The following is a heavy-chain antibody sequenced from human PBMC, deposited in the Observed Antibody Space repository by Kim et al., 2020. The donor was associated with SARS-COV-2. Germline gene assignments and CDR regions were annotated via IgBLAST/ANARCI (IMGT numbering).Heavy chain of an antibody. D-gene: IGHD6-19*01. CDR3: ASEGVIAVAGTFDY. V-gene: IGHV4-34*01. J-gene: IGHJ4*02. Sequence: SETLSLTCAVYGGSFSGYYWSWIRQPPGKGLEWIGEINHSGSTNYNPSLKSRVTISVDTSKNQFSLKLSSVTAADTAVYYCASEGVIAVAGTFDYWGQGT. CDR2: INHSGST. CDR1: GGSFSGYY.